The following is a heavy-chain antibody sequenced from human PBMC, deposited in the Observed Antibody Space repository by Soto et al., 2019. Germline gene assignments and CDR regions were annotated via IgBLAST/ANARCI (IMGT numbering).Heavy chain of an antibody. CDR2: IRADNGHS. CDR3: ARDRSNSDL. V-gene: IGHV1-18*01. CDR1: GFTFTNFG. J-gene: IGHJ4*02. Sequence: QVQLVQSGAEVKKPGASVKVSCKTSGFTFTNFGFSWVRQAPGQGLEWMGWIRADNGHSDYAQRFQDRITMTTDTSTSPVYMELRSLITDDTAVYYCARDRSNSDLWGQGTLVTVSS. D-gene: IGHD6-6*01.